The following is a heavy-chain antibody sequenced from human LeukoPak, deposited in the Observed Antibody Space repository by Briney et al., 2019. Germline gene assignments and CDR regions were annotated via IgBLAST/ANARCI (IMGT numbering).Heavy chain of an antibody. V-gene: IGHV3-21*01. D-gene: IGHD2-21*01. Sequence: NPGGSLRLSCAASGFTFSSYSMNWVRQAPGKGLEWVSSISSSSSYIYYADSVKGRFTISRDNAKNSLYLQMNSLRAVDTAVYYCARDSGRSVVVIMGSSGAQKGLFDYWGQGTLVTVSS. CDR3: ARDSGRSVVVIMGSSGAQKGLFDY. CDR2: ISSSSSYI. CDR1: GFTFSSYS. J-gene: IGHJ4*02.